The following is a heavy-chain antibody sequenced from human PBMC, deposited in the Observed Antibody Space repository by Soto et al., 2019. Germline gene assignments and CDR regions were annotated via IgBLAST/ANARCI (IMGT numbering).Heavy chain of an antibody. D-gene: IGHD3-10*01. CDR3: AKERSPYYNGSGSYGPNCFDR. V-gene: IGHV3-30*18. CDR2: ISYDGSNK. J-gene: IGHJ5*02. Sequence: QVQLVESGGGVVQPGRSLRLSCAASGFTFSSYGMHWVRQAPGKGLEWVAVISYDGSNKYYADSVKGRFTISRDNSKNTLYLQMSSRRAEDTAVYYCAKERSPYYNGSGSYGPNCFDRWGQGTLLTVSS. CDR1: GFTFSSYG.